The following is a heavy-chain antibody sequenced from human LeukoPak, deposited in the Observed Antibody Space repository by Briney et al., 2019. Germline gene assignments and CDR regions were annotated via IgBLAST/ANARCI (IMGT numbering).Heavy chain of an antibody. CDR2: ISDSGGRT. J-gene: IGHJ4*02. Sequence: GGSLRLSCAASGFTFSSYAMSWVRQAPGKGLEWVSAISDSGGRTYYADSVKGRFTVSRDNSKNTLYLQVNSLRAEDTAVYYCAAPGAVKLDGNFWGQGTLATVSS. CDR1: GFTFSSYA. CDR3: AAPGAVKLDGNF. D-gene: IGHD3-16*01. V-gene: IGHV3-23*01.